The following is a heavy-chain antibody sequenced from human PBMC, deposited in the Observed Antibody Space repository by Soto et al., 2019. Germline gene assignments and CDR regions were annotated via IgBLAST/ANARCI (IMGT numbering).Heavy chain of an antibody. CDR1: GGTFSSYS. CDR3: ARPFQSWAGGGYVAL. J-gene: IGHJ2*01. V-gene: IGHV1-69*01. Sequence: QVQLVQSGAEVKKPGSSVKVSCKASGGTFSSYSINWVRQAPGQGLEWMGGIIPIFGTANYAQKFQGRFTLTADESTSTAHMELSSLRNEDTAVDYWARPFQSWAGGGYVALWGRGTLVTASS. CDR2: IIPIFGTA. D-gene: IGHD3-16*01.